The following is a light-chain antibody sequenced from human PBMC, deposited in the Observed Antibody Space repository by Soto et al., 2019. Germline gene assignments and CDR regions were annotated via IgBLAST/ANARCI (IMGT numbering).Light chain of an antibody. Sequence: QSVLTQPPSASATPGQRVTISCSGSSSNIGSNTVNWYQQLPGTAPKLLIYKSHQRPSGVPDRFSGSKSGTSASLAISGLQSEDEADYYCAAWDDSLNGRVFGGGTKLTVL. CDR3: AAWDDSLNGRV. CDR2: KSH. CDR1: SSNIGSNT. V-gene: IGLV1-44*01. J-gene: IGLJ3*02.